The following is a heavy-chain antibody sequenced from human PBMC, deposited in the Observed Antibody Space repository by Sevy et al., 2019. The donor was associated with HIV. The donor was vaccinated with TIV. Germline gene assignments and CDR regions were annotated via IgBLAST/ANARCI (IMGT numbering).Heavy chain of an antibody. J-gene: IGHJ4*02. Sequence: GGSLRLSCIASGFTFSTYTMSWVRQTPGRGLEWVSVISDSSDRTYYADSVRGRSAIFRDNSKNTLYLHMNSLRSEDTAIYYCARVLNGHFDYWGRGTLVTVSS. CDR1: GFTFSTYT. CDR3: ARVLNGHFDY. CDR2: ISDSSDRT. V-gene: IGHV3-23*01. D-gene: IGHD2-8*01.